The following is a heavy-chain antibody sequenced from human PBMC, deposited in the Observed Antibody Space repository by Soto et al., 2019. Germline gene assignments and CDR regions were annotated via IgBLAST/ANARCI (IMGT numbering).Heavy chain of an antibody. V-gene: IGHV3-48*03. CDR2: ICGTGFTT. J-gene: IGHJ4*02. CDR1: GFNFSNYD. D-gene: IGHD2-8*01. CDR3: PRGGVY. Sequence: RGSLRISCAASGFNFSNYDMNWVRQAPGVGLEWIAFICGTGFTTYYAACAWPRFTISRDNSQSALVRRMDSLTVDDSGIYFCPRGGVYWGQGVPVTVSS.